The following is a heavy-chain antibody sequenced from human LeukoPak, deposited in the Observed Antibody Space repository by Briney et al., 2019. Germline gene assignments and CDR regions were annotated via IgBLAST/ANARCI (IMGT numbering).Heavy chain of an antibody. J-gene: IGHJ6*03. CDR3: TRDPLGRYYYYYMDV. CDR1: GFTFGDYA. D-gene: IGHD1-26*01. Sequence: GGSLRLSCTASGFTFGDYAMNWVRQAPGKGLEWVGFIRSKAYGGTTEYAASVKGRFTISRDDSKNIAYLQMNSLKTEDTAVYYCTRDPLGRYYYYYMDVWGKGTTVTISS. V-gene: IGHV3-49*04. CDR2: IRSKAYGGTT.